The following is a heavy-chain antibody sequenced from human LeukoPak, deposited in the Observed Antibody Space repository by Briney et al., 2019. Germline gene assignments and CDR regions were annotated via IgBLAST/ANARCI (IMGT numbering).Heavy chain of an antibody. CDR3: ARDSTGTAMVPYDY. CDR1: GGTFSSYA. D-gene: IGHD5-18*01. J-gene: IGHJ4*02. Sequence: SVKVSCKASGGTFSSYAISWVRQAPGQGLQWMGGIIPIFGTANYAQKFQGRVTITTDESTSTAYMELSSLRSEDTAVYYCARDSTGTAMVPYDYWGQGTLVTVSS. CDR2: IIPIFGTA. V-gene: IGHV1-69*05.